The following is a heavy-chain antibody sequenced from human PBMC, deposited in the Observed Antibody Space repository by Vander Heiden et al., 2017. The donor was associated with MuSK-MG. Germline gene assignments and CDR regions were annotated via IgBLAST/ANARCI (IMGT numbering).Heavy chain of an antibody. CDR1: GFTFGSYA. V-gene: IGHV3-64*07. J-gene: IGHJ4*02. D-gene: IGHD2-8*01. Sequence: EVQLVEYGGGLVQPGGSLRLSCAASGFTFGSYAMPWVRQAPGKGLEYVSGISSNGGATYYADSVKGRCTISRDNSKNTVYLQMGGLRAEEMAVYYCARVPYCSNGVGYRRYYFEYWGQGTLVTVS. CDR2: ISSNGGAT. CDR3: ARVPYCSNGVGYRRYYFEY.